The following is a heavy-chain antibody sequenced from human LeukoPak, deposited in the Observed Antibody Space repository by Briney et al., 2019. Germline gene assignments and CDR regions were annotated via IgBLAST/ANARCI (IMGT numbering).Heavy chain of an antibody. V-gene: IGHV4-59*08. J-gene: IGHJ3*02. CDR3: ARHLYSYGLDAFDI. Sequence: SETLSLTCTVSGGSISSYYWSWIRQPPGEGLEWIGYIYYSGSTNYNPSLKSRVTISVDTSKNQFSLKLSSVTAADTAVYYCARHLYSYGLDAFDIWGQGTMVTVSS. D-gene: IGHD5-18*01. CDR2: IYYSGST. CDR1: GGSISSYY.